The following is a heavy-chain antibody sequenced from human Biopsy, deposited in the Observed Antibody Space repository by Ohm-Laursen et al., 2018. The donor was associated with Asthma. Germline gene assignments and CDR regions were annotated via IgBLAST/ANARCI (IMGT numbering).Heavy chain of an antibody. V-gene: IGHV1-18*01. D-gene: IGHD3-10*01. CDR3: ARAVDYSHYYGIDV. CDR1: GYTFNSAG. CDR2: ISVYNGNT. J-gene: IGHJ6*02. Sequence: SSVKVSCKASGYTFNSAGITWVRQAPGQGLEWMGWISVYNGNTKVAQKLQNRVTMITDTSTSTAYMELRSLGSDDTAVYFCARAVDYSHYYGIDVWGQGTTVTVS.